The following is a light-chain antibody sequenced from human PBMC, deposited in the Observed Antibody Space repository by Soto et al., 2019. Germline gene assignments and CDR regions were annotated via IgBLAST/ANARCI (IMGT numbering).Light chain of an antibody. CDR3: CSYAGDYTLL. J-gene: IGLJ2*01. CDR1: SSDVGAYDY. CDR2: DVT. V-gene: IGLV2-11*01. Sequence: QSALAQPRSVSGSLGQSVTISCTGTSSDVGAYDYVSWYQQHPGKAPKFMIYDVTKRPSGVPDRFSGSKSGNTASLTISRLEAEDEADYYCCSYAGDYTLLFGGGTKLTVL.